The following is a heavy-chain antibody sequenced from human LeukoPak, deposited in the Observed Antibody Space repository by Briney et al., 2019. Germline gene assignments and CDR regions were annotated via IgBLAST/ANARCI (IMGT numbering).Heavy chain of an antibody. Sequence: LGESLKISSKGSGYSFTSYWIGWVRQMPGKGLEWMGIIYPGDSDTRYSPSLQGQVTISADKSISTAYLQWSSLKASDTAMYYCARSPLEMATHGDFDYWGQGTLVTVSS. CDR3: ARSPLEMATHGDFDY. D-gene: IGHD5-24*01. CDR2: IYPGDSDT. CDR1: GYSFTSYW. V-gene: IGHV5-51*01. J-gene: IGHJ4*02.